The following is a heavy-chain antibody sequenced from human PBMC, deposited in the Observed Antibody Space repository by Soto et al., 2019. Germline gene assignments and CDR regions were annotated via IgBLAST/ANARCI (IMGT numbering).Heavy chain of an antibody. V-gene: IGHV1-69*13. D-gene: IGHD1-26*01. Sequence: SVKVSCKASGGTFSSYAISWVRQAPGQGLEWMGGIIPIFGTANYXQXXXXXXXXXXXESXXTAYMELSSLRSEDTAVYYCATXERGGATVHAFDIWGQGTMVXVXS. CDR3: ATXERGGATVHAFDI. CDR1: GGTFSSYA. J-gene: IGHJ3*02. CDR2: IIPIFGTA.